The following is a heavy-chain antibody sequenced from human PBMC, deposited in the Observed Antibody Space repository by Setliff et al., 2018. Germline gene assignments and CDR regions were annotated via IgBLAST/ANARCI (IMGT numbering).Heavy chain of an antibody. Sequence: PGGSLRLSCAASGFTFGASTMHWVRQAPDKGLEWVASINQDGGGESYVDSVKGRFTISRDNAKNSLYLQMNSLRVEDTAVYYCAKGGTHESDYWGQGTLVTVSS. CDR3: AKGGTHESDY. CDR2: INQDGGGE. J-gene: IGHJ4*02. CDR1: GFTFGAST. D-gene: IGHD3-16*01. V-gene: IGHV3-7*03.